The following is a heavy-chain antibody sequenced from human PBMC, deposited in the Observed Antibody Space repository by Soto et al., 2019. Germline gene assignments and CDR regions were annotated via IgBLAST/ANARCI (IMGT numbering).Heavy chain of an antibody. Sequence: SETLSLTCAVSGGSINSRYWWSWVRQSPGKGLEWIGEIYHSGSTNYNPSLKSRVTISVDKSKNQFSLNLSSVTAADTAVYYCARDQNGSGNYYTRYFDYWGQG. D-gene: IGHD3-10*01. CDR3: ARDQNGSGNYYTRYFDY. CDR1: GGSINSRYW. V-gene: IGHV4-4*02. J-gene: IGHJ4*02. CDR2: IYHSGST.